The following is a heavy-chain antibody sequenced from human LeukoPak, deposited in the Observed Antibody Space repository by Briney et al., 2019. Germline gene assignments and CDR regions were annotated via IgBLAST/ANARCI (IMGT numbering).Heavy chain of an antibody. V-gene: IGHV1-2*02. CDR3: ARDHCSGGSCYAYYYYYMDV. D-gene: IGHD2-15*01. Sequence: ASVKVSCKASGYTFTGYYMHWVRQAPGQGLGWMGWINPNSGGTNYAQKFQGRVTMARDTSISTAYMELSRLRSDDTAVYYCARDHCSGGSCYAYYYYYMDVWGKGTTVTVSS. J-gene: IGHJ6*03. CDR2: INPNSGGT. CDR1: GYTFTGYY.